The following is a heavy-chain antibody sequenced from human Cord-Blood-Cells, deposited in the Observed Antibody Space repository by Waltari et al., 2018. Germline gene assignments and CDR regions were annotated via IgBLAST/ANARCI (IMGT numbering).Heavy chain of an antibody. CDR3: AAGDAFDI. V-gene: IGHV4-34*01. CDR1: GGSFSGYY. J-gene: IGHJ3*02. D-gene: IGHD6-13*01. CDR2: INHSGST. Sequence: QVQLQQWGAGLLKPSETLSLTCAVYGGSFSGYYWSWIRQPPGKGLEWIGEINHSGSTNYNPSRKSRVTISVDTSKNQFSRKLSSVTAADTAVYYCAAGDAFDIWGQGTMVTVSS.